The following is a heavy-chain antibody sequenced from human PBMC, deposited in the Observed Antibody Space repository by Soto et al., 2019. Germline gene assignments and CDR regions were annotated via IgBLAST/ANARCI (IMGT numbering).Heavy chain of an antibody. D-gene: IGHD1-7*01. CDR1: GLTFSNYA. CDR3: AKNQERELPRVIDF. V-gene: IGHV3-23*01. J-gene: IGHJ4*02. Sequence: GGSRRLSWATSGLTFSNYAMSWVRQAPGGGLEWVSSMSGSSSTTYYADSVRGRFTISRDRSKNTLYLQMSSLRAEDTALYYCAKNQERELPRVIDFWGQGTLVTVSS. CDR2: MSGSSSTT.